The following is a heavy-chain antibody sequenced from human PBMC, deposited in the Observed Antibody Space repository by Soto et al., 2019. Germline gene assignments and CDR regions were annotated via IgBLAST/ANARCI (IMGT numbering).Heavy chain of an antibody. CDR2: INAGNGNT. V-gene: IGHV1-3*01. J-gene: IGHJ4*02. CDR1: GYTFTSNA. Sequence: ASVKAPCKAPGYTFTSNAMHWVRQAPGQRLEWMGWINAGNGNTKYSQKFQGRVTITRDTSASTAYMELSSLRSEDTAVYYCAREPRGGYNFDYWGQGTLVTVSS. D-gene: IGHD2-15*01. CDR3: AREPRGGYNFDY.